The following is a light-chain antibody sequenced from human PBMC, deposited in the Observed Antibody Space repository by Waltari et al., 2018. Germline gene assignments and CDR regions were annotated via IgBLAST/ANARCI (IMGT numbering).Light chain of an antibody. Sequence: QSALTQPRSVSGSPGQSVTISCTGTSSDVGGYNYVSWYQQHPGKAPKLMIYDVSERPIGFPDRFSGSKSGNTASLTISGLQAEDEADYYCCSYAGTYTWVVGGETKLTVL. CDR3: CSYAGTYTWV. V-gene: IGLV2-11*01. CDR2: DVS. J-gene: IGLJ3*02. CDR1: SSDVGGYNY.